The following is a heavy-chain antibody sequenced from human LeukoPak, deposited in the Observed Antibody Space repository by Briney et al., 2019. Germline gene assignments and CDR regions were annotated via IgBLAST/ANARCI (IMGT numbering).Heavy chain of an antibody. Sequence: GRSLRLSCAASGFTFSSYGMHWVRQAPGKGLEWVAVISYDGSNKYYADFVKGRFTISRDNSKNTLYLQMNSLRAEDTAVYYCAKGGYSYGIHFDYWGQGTLVTVSS. CDR3: AKGGYSYGIHFDY. CDR1: GFTFSSYG. D-gene: IGHD5-18*01. CDR2: ISYDGSNK. J-gene: IGHJ4*02. V-gene: IGHV3-30*18.